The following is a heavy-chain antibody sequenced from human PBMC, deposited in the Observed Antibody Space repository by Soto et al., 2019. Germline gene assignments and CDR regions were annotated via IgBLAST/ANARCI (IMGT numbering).Heavy chain of an antibody. D-gene: IGHD1-26*01. CDR3: AREDILGTRSFDY. J-gene: IGHJ4*02. CDR2: ISSNSVTI. Sequence: GGSLRLSCVASGFIFSKYSMSWVRQAPGKGLEWLSYISSNSVTIYYADSVRGRFTIFRDNAKNSLYLQMNSLRDEDTAVYYCAREDILGTRSFDYWGQGALVTVSS. V-gene: IGHV3-48*02. CDR1: GFIFSKYS.